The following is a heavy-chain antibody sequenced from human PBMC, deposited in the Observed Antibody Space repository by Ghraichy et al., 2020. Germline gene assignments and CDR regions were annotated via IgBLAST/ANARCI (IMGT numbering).Heavy chain of an antibody. J-gene: IGHJ2*01. V-gene: IGHV1-69*05. CDR1: GGTFSSYA. CDR3: ARVASYYWYFDL. CDR2: IIPIFGTA. Sequence: SVKVSCKASGGTFSSYAISWVRQAPGQGLEWMGGIIPIFGTANYAQKFQGRVTITTDESTSTAYMDLSSLRSEDTAVYYCARVASYYWYFDLWGRGTLVTVSS. D-gene: IGHD2-2*01.